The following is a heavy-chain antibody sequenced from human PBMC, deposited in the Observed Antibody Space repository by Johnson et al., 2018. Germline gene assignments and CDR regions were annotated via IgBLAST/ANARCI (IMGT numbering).Heavy chain of an antibody. Sequence: VQLVQSGGGLVQPGGSLRLSCAASGFTVSSNYMSWVRQAPGKGLEWVSVIYSGGSTYYADSVKGRFTISRDNSKNTLYLQMNSLRAEDTAVYYCARRKVVTAIFYYMDVWGKGTTVTVSS. D-gene: IGHD2-21*02. CDR1: GFTVSSNY. J-gene: IGHJ6*03. V-gene: IGHV3-66*02. CDR2: IYSGGST. CDR3: ARRKVVTAIFYYMDV.